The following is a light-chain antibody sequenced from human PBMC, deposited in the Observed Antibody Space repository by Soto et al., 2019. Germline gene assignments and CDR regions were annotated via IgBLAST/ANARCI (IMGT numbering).Light chain of an antibody. J-gene: IGKJ4*01. CDR3: QQRTHWPPLT. V-gene: IGKV3-11*01. CDR2: DAS. CDR1: QSVSTY. Sequence: EIVLTQSPATLSLSPGERATLSCRASQSVSTYLAWYQQKAGQSPRLLIYDASSRATGIPARFSGSGSGTDFTLTISSLEPEDFAVYYCQQRTHWPPLTFGGGTKVEIK.